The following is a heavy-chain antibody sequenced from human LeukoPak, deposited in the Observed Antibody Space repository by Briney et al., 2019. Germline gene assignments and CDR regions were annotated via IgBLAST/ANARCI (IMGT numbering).Heavy chain of an antibody. CDR1: GYTFTSYG. J-gene: IGHJ5*02. V-gene: IGHV3-33*01. CDR2: IWYDGSNK. CDR3: ARAQRRVNWFDP. Sequence: SCKASGYTFTSYGISWVRQAPGKGLEWVAVIWYDGSNKYYADSVKGRFTISRDNSKNTLYLQMNSLRAEDTAVYYCARAQRRVNWFDPWGQGTLVTVSS.